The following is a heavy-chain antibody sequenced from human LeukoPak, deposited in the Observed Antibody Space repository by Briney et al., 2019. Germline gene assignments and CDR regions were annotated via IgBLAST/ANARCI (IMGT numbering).Heavy chain of an antibody. CDR3: TTYFCGGDCSVFNY. V-gene: IGHV3-15*01. D-gene: IGHD2-21*01. Sequence: PGGSLRLSCATSGLSFNNAWMSWVRQAPGKGLEWVGRIRGKADGGATDYAAPVKGRFIISRDDSEKTLYLQMNSLKTEDTALYYCTTYFCGGDCSVFNYRGQGTLVTVSS. CDR2: IRGKADGGAT. CDR1: GLSFNNAW. J-gene: IGHJ4*02.